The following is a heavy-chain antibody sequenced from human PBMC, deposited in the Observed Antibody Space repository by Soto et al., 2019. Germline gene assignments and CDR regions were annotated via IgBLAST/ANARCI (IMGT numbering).Heavy chain of an antibody. CDR3: ARGRYLLQYLNGSLRSERPNYRDV. V-gene: IGHV3-7*04. D-gene: IGHD3-9*01. J-gene: IGHJ6*03. CDR2: IKQDGSEK. CDR1: GFTFSSYW. Sequence: PGGSLRLSCAASGFTFSSYWMSWVRQAPGKGLEWVANIKQDGSEKYYVDSVKGRFTISRDNAKNSLYLQMNSRRAEDTAVYYSARGRYLLQYLNGSLRSERPNYRDVWAKGTRVTVPS.